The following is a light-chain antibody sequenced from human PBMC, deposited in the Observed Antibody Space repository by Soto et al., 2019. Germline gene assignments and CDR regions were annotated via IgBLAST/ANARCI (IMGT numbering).Light chain of an antibody. CDR3: QQYSNSPPYT. Sequence: EIVLTQSPATLSSSPGDRATLSCRASQNVSSNYLSCYQQQPGQAPRLLIYGASIRATGMPERFSGTGSGTAFTLTISRREPEDFSVSYCQQYSNSPPYTFGQGTKLEIK. CDR2: GAS. CDR1: QNVSSNY. V-gene: IGKV3-20*01. J-gene: IGKJ2*01.